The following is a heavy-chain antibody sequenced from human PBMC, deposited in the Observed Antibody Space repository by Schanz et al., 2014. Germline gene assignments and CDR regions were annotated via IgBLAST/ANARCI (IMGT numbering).Heavy chain of an antibody. D-gene: IGHD1-26*01. J-gene: IGHJ4*02. Sequence: QVQLVQSGAEVKKPGASVKVSCKASGYTFTSSGFSWVRQAPGQGLEWMGWINGYNAHTNSAQKFQGRVTMTTDTSASTVYMELRSLRPDDTAVYYCARDRDQWDGNFCDFWGQGTLVTVSS. V-gene: IGHV1-18*01. CDR2: INGYNAHT. CDR1: GYTFTSSG. CDR3: ARDRDQWDGNFCDF.